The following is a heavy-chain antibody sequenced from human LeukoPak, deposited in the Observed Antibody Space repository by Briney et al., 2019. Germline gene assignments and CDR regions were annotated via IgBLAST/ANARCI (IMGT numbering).Heavy chain of an antibody. V-gene: IGHV4-4*02. Sequence: SETLPLTCAVSGGSISSSNWWSWVRQPPGKGLEWIGEIYHSGSTNYNPSLKSRVTISVDKSKNQFSLKLSSVTAADTAVYYCARRYDSSGYYLGYWGQGTLVTVSS. CDR2: IYHSGST. CDR3: ARRYDSSGYYLGY. D-gene: IGHD3-22*01. CDR1: GGSISSSNW. J-gene: IGHJ4*02.